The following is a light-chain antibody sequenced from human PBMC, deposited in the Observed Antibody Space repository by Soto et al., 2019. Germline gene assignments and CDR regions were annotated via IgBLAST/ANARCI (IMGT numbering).Light chain of an antibody. Sequence: QPVLTQPPSASGTPGQRVTISGSGDRSNIGTNPVAWYQQLPGTAPKLLINNDKHRPSGVPDRFSGSRSGASASLAISGLQSEDEADYVWGAWDSSLNGYVFGTGTKVTVL. CDR2: NDK. CDR3: GAWDSSLNGYV. V-gene: IGLV1-44*01. J-gene: IGLJ1*01. CDR1: RSNIGTNP.